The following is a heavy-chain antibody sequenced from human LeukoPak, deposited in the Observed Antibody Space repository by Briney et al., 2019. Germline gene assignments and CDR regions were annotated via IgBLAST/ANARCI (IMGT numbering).Heavy chain of an antibody. V-gene: IGHV1-46*01. CDR3: ARDNDFDY. D-gene: IGHD2-8*01. CDR1: GYTFTSYY. CDR2: IYPRGGST. Sequence: ASVKVSCKASGYTFTSYYIHWVRQAPGQGLEWMGIIYPRGGSTSYAQKVQGRVTMTRDISTSTVYMELSSLRSEDTAVYYCARDNDFDYWGQGTLVTVSS. J-gene: IGHJ4*02.